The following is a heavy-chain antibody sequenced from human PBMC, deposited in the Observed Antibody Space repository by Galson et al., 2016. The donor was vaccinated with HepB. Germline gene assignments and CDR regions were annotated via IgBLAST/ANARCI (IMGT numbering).Heavy chain of an antibody. D-gene: IGHD2/OR15-2a*01. Sequence: SLRLSCAASGLPSNNYAMHWVRQAPGKGLECVSLISGDGRNTYYADSVKGRFSISRDNSKKSLYLEMNSLRTEDTAFYYCRILYGGFDPWGQGTLVTVSS. CDR3: RILYGGFDP. J-gene: IGHJ5*02. CDR2: ISGDGRNT. V-gene: IGHV3-43*02. CDR1: GLPSNNYA.